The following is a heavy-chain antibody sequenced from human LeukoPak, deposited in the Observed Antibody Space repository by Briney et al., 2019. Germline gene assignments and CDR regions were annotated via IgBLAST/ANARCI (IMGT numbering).Heavy chain of an antibody. CDR3: TKGLWAGVSAARD. CDR1: GFTFSTYA. CDR2: ITDSGGNT. D-gene: IGHD2-8*01. J-gene: IGHJ4*02. V-gene: IGHV3-23*01. Sequence: PGGSLRLSCAASGFTFSTYAMSWVRQAPGKGLEWVSAITDSGGNTYYAAPVKGRFTISRDNSKNTLYLQMNSLRTEDTAVYYCTKGLWAGVSAARDWGQGTLVTVSS.